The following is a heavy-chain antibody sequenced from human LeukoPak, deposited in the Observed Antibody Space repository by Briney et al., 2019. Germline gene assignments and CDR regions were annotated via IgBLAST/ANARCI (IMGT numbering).Heavy chain of an antibody. CDR1: GGSFGGYY. J-gene: IGHJ6*03. CDR2: INHSGST. CDR3: ARHGGMVRGVITYYYYMDV. V-gene: IGHV4-34*01. D-gene: IGHD3-10*01. Sequence: SETLSLTCAVYGGSFGGYYWSWIRQPPGKGLEWIGEINHSGSTNYNPSLKSRVTISVDTSKNQFSLKLSSVTAADTAVYYCARHGGMVRGVITYYYYMDVWGKGTTVTISS.